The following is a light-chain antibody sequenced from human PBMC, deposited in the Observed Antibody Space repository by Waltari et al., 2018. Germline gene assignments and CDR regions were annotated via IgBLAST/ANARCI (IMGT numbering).Light chain of an antibody. V-gene: IGKV3-11*01. CDR3: QQRKNWSPLT. Sequence: ETVLTQSPGTLSLSPGERATLSCRASQNVDRYLAWYQQKPGQAPRLLIYDASIRATGIPARFSGSGSGTDFTLTINSLEPDDFATYYCQQRKNWSPLTFGGGTKVEIK. J-gene: IGKJ4*01. CDR2: DAS. CDR1: QNVDRY.